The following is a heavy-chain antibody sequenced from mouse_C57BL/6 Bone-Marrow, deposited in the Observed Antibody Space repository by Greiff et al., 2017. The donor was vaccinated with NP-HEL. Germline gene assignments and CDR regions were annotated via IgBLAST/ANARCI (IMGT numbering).Heavy chain of an antibody. J-gene: IGHJ4*01. V-gene: IGHV3-6*01. CDR1: GYSITSGYY. CDR3: ANSWDY. Sequence: EVQVVESGPGLVKPSQSLSLTCSVTGYSITSGYYWNWIRQFPGNKLEWMGYISYDGSNNYNPSLKNRISITRDTSKNQFFLKLNSVTTEDTATYYCANSWDYWGQGTSVTVSS. D-gene: IGHD4-1*02. CDR2: ISYDGSN.